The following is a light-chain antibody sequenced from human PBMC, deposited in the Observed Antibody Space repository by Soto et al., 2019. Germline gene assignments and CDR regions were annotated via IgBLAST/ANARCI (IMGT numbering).Light chain of an antibody. CDR3: QQFNNWPPMYT. Sequence: EIVETLSPATLSLSPGERATLSCRASESVGSDIAWYQQKPGQAPRLLIYGASTRATGIPARFTGSGSGTDFTLTISSLQFEDFAVYYCQQFNNWPPMYTFGQGTKVEIK. J-gene: IGKJ2*01. CDR2: GAS. V-gene: IGKV3-15*01. CDR1: ESVGSD.